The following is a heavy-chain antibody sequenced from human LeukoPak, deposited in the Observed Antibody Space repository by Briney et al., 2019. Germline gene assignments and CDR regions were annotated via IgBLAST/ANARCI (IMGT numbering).Heavy chain of an antibody. CDR3: ARHEALRGPPYYDFWSGSNWFDP. Sequence: SETLSLTCAVSGGSISSSNWWSWVRQPPGKGLEWIGEIYHSGSTNYNPSLKSRVTISVDTSKNQFSLKLSSVTAADTAVYYCARHEALRGPPYYDFWSGSNWFDPWGQGTLVTVSS. J-gene: IGHJ5*02. CDR1: GGSISSSNW. CDR2: IYHSGST. D-gene: IGHD3-3*01. V-gene: IGHV4-4*02.